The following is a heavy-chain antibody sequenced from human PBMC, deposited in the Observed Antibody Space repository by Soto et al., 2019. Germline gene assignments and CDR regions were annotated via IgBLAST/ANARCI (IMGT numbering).Heavy chain of an antibody. CDR1: GYSFTSYW. CDR2: IYPGDSDT. J-gene: IGHJ6*02. V-gene: IGHV5-51*01. CDR3: ARTSVNYYYYYGMDV. D-gene: IGHD4-4*01. Sequence: SLKISCKGSGYSFTSYWIGWVRQMPGKGLEWMGIIYPGDSDTRYSPSFQGQVTISADKSISTAYLQWSSLKASDTAMYYCARTSVNYYYYYGMDVWGQGTTVTVSS.